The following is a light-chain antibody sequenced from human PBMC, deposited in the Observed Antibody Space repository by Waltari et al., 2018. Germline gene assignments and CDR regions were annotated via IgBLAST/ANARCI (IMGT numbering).Light chain of an antibody. Sequence: DIQMTQSPLSLSASVGDRVTITCRSSQTLPSFLTWYQQRPGKAPKLLIYDISTLESGVPPRFSGSGSGTHFTLTISSLQPEDFATYYCLEGHTPSLTFGPGTKVD. J-gene: IGKJ3*01. CDR3: LEGHTPSLT. V-gene: IGKV1-39*01. CDR2: DIS. CDR1: QTLPSF.